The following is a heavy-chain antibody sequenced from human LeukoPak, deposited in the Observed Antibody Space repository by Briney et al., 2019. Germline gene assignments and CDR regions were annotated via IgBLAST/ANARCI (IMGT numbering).Heavy chain of an antibody. CDR1: GFAFSTYA. CDR3: AKDLNYGFDS. CDR2: ISGSGDKT. V-gene: IGHV3-23*01. Sequence: GGSLRLSCAASGFAFSTYAMSWVRQAPGKGLEGVSAISGSGDKTFYAESVRGRFTISRDNSRNTLYLQMNSLRAEDTAVYYCAKDLNYGFDSWGQGTLVTV. D-gene: IGHD3-10*01. J-gene: IGHJ4*02.